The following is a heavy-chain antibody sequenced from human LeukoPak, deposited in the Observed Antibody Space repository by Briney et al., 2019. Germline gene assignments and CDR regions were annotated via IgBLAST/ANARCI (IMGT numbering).Heavy chain of an antibody. CDR1: GFTFDDYG. CDR2: INWNGGST. Sequence: GGSLRLSCAASGFTFDDYGMSWVRQAPGKGLEWVSGINWNGGSTGYADSVKGRFTISRDNAKNSLYLQMNSLRAEDTALYYCAKDIQSSSWSPPYYYYGMDVWGQGTTVTVSS. V-gene: IGHV3-20*04. D-gene: IGHD6-13*01. J-gene: IGHJ6*02. CDR3: AKDIQSSSWSPPYYYYGMDV.